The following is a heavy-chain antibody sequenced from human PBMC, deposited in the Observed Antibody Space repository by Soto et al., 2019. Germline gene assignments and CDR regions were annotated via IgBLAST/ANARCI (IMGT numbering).Heavy chain of an antibody. Sequence: PGGSLRLSCGAPGVTFKDYGMHWVRQAPGKGLEWVAVISYDGKQTYYADSVKGRVTISKDKSKRTLFLQMNSLRVDDTAVYYCARDATLRYGGQGTLVTVSS. D-gene: IGHD2-15*01. CDR3: ARDATLRY. J-gene: IGHJ4*02. CDR1: GVTFKDYG. CDR2: ISYDGKQT. V-gene: IGHV3-30*03.